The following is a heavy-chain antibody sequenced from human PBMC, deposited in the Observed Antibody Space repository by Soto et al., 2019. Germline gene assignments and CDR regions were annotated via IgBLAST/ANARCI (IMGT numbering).Heavy chain of an antibody. V-gene: IGHV3-72*01. CDR3: SRGRLSGGYRRHVMDV. CDR2: IRNKANSYTT. Sequence: EVQLVESGGGLVQPGGSLRLSCAASGFTFSDHYMDWVRQAPGKGLERVGRIRNKANSYTTEYAASVKGRFTISRDESKNSLYLQMNSLKTEGAAVYYCSRGRLSGGYRRHVMDVWGQGTRVTVSS. CDR1: GFTFSDHY. D-gene: IGHD2-15*01. J-gene: IGHJ6*02.